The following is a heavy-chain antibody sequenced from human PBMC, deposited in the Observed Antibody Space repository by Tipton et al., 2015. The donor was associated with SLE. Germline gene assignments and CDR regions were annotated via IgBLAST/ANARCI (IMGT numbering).Heavy chain of an antibody. CDR1: GASITSNNW. CDR3: ARPVIPWRYFDL. V-gene: IGHV4-4*02. Sequence: GLVKPSGTLSLTCAVSGASITSNNWWTWVRQAPGKDLEWVGEIFHTGHVNYHPSLESRVTISLDESENQFSLHLTSVTAADTAVYYCARPVIPWRYFDLWGRGTLVTVSS. CDR2: IFHTGHV. J-gene: IGHJ2*01. D-gene: IGHD2-21*01.